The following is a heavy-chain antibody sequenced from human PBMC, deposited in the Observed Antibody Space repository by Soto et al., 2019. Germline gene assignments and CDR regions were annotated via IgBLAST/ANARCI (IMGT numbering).Heavy chain of an antibody. CDR2: INPSGGST. CDR3: AREDCSGGSCYWRGPYYYGMDV. Sequence: GASVKVSCKASGYTFTSYYMHWVRQAPGQGLEWMGIINPSGGSTSYAQKFQGRVTMTRDTSTSTVYMELSSLRSEDTAVYYCAREDCSGGSCYWRGPYYYGMDVWGQGTTVTVSS. J-gene: IGHJ6*02. CDR1: GYTFTSYY. V-gene: IGHV1-46*01. D-gene: IGHD2-15*01.